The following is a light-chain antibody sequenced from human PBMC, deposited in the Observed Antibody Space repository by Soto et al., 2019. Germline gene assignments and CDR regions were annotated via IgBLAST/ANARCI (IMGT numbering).Light chain of an antibody. CDR1: QSISSY. CDR2: AAS. Sequence: DIQMTQSPSSLSASVGDRVTITCRASQSISSYLNWYQQKLGKAPKLLIYAASNLQSGVPSRFSGSGSMTDFTLTISSLQPEYFATCYCQQTYTSPRPFGHGPKVDIK. V-gene: IGKV1-39*01. CDR3: QQTYTSPRP. J-gene: IGKJ1*01.